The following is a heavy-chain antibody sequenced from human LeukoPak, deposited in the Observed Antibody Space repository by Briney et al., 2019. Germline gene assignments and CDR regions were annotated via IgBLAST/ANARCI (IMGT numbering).Heavy chain of an antibody. J-gene: IGHJ4*02. CDR1: GFTFSSYA. CDR3: AKSSGYYPYYFDY. V-gene: IGHV3-23*01. D-gene: IGHD3-22*01. CDR2: ISGSGGST. Sequence: PGGSLRLSCAASGFTFSSYAMNWVRQAPGKGLEWVSAISGSGGSTYYADSVKGRFTISRDNSKNTLYLQMNSLRAEDTAVYYCAKSSGYYPYYFDYWGQGTLVTVSS.